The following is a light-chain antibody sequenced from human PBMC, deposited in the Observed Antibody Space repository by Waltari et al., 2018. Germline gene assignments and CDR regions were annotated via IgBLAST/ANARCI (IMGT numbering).Light chain of an antibody. Sequence: SYELTQPPSLSVSPGQQASITCSGDTLGDKYACWYQQKPGQSPVLVIYQDNKRPSGIPERFSGSNSGDTATLTISGTQAMDEADYYCQAWDTTTAVFGGGTKLTVL. CDR2: QDN. CDR3: QAWDTTTAV. V-gene: IGLV3-1*01. J-gene: IGLJ3*02. CDR1: TLGDKY.